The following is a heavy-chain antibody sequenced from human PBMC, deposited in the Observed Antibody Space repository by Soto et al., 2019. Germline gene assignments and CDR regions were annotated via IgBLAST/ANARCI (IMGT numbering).Heavy chain of an antibody. CDR3: AKAYFVWSSEQPYYFDY. Sequence: GGSPKLSFAPPGFPFCNYSLTLGRPGPGKGLEWVSGISGSGGRSYYADSVKGRFTISRDNSKSTLYLQMNSLRAEDTAVYYCAKAYFVWSSEQPYYFDYWGQGTLVTVSS. D-gene: IGHD3-16*01. CDR2: ISGSGGRS. CDR1: GFPFCNYS. V-gene: IGHV3-23*01. J-gene: IGHJ4*02.